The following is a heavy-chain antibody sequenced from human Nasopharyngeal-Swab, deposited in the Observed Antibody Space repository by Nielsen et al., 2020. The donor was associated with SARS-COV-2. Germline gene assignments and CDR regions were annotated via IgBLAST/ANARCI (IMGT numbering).Heavy chain of an antibody. V-gene: IGHV3-49*04. CDR1: GFTFGDYA. CDR2: TRIKAFGETP. Sequence: GESLKISCTTSGFTFGDYALSLVRQAPGKGLEWVGFTRIKAFGETPEYAASVKGRFTISRDDSKRIAYLQMNSLKLEDTGMYYCTRSGRAATKTRYFDYWGQGTLVTVSS. D-gene: IGHD2-15*01. J-gene: IGHJ4*02. CDR3: TRSGRAATKTRYFDY.